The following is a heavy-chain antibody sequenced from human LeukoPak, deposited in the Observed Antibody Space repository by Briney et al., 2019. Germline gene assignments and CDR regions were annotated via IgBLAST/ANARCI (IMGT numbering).Heavy chain of an antibody. V-gene: IGHV4-39*07. CDR1: GDSISSSNCY. Sequence: SETLSLTCTVSGDSISSSNCYWGWIRQPPGKGLEWVGSIYYSGSTYYNPSLKSRVTISVDTSKNQFSLKLSSVTAADTAVYYCARSFRGVSINWFDPWGQGTLVTVSS. J-gene: IGHJ5*02. D-gene: IGHD3-10*01. CDR2: IYYSGST. CDR3: ARSFRGVSINWFDP.